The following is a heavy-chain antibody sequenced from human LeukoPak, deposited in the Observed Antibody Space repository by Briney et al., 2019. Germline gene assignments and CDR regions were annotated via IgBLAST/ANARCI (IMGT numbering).Heavy chain of an antibody. V-gene: IGHV4-59*01. CDR2: IYYSGST. CDR1: GGSISRYY. CDR3: ARLVRDTATGYWYFDL. J-gene: IGHJ2*01. Sequence: SETLSLTCTVSGGSISRYYWSWIRQPPGKGLEWIGYIYYSGSTNYNPSLKSRVTISVDTSKNQFSLKLNSVTAADTAVYYCARLVRDTATGYWYFDLWGRGTLVTVSS. D-gene: IGHD5-18*01.